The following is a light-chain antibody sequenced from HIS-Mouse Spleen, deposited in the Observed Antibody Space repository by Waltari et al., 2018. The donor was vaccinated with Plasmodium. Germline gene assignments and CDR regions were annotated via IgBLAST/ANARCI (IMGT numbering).Light chain of an antibody. CDR2: KDS. CDR1: VLAKKY. V-gene: IGLV3-27*01. CDR3: YSAADNNRV. Sequence: SYELTQPSSVSVSPGQTARLTCSGDVLAKKYARGFQQKPGKAPVLGIYKDSERPSGIPERFSGSSSGTTVTLTISGAQVEDEADYYCYSAADNNRVFGGGTKLTVL. J-gene: IGLJ3*02.